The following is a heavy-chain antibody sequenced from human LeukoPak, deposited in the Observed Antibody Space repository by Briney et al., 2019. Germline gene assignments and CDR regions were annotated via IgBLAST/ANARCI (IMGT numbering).Heavy chain of an antibody. J-gene: IGHJ4*02. CDR1: RFTFNSYA. CDR2: VSGSGGIT. CDR3: AKTTAGNSSGRYPGWPVDY. D-gene: IGHD6-19*01. V-gene: IGHV3-23*01. Sequence: GGSLRLSCAASRFTFNSYAMTWVRQAPGKGLEWVSHVSGSGGITYYADSVKGRFTISRDNSKNTLYLQMNSLRAEDTAVYYCAKTTAGNSSGRYPGWPVDYWGQGTLVTVSS.